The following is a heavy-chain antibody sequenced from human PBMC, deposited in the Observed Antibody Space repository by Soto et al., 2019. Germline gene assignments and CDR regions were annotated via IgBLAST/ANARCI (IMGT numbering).Heavy chain of an antibody. Sequence: ASGKVSCKASGYTFTNNVIHWLRQAPGQTLELMGWIHTAKGNTKYSQKFEARVTLTRDTAASTAYMELNSLRSDDTAVYYCARDPIWTYTWNYARLNYLDPWGQGTLVTVYS. CDR1: GYTFTNNV. CDR3: ARDPIWTYTWNYARLNYLDP. CDR2: IHTAKGNT. D-gene: IGHD1-7*01. J-gene: IGHJ5*02. V-gene: IGHV1-3*04.